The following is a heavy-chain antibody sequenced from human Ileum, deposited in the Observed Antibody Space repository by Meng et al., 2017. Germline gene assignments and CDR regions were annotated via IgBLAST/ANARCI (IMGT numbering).Heavy chain of an antibody. J-gene: IGHJ2*01. CDR1: GYTFSSYW. V-gene: IGHV5-51*01. Sequence: GGSLRLSCKGSGYTFSSYWIGWVRQMPGKGLEWMGIIYPGDSDARYSPSFQGQVTISADKSISTAYLQWSSLKASDTAMYYCARSPSKYWYFDLWGHGTLVTVSS. CDR3: ARSPSKYWYFDL. CDR2: IYPGDSDA.